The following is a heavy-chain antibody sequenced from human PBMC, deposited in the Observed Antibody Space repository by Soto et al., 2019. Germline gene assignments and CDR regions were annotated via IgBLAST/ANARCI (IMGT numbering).Heavy chain of an antibody. Sequence: GASVKVSCKTSGYTYRIYAITWVRQAPGQGLEWMGWISTYNHDTRYAQRFQGRLSMATDTSTSTAYMELSSLRSEDTAVYYCARGGYCISTSCPRWFDPWGQGTLVTVSS. D-gene: IGHD2-2*01. J-gene: IGHJ5*02. V-gene: IGHV1-18*01. CDR3: ARGGYCISTSCPRWFDP. CDR2: ISTYNHDT. CDR1: GYTYRIYA.